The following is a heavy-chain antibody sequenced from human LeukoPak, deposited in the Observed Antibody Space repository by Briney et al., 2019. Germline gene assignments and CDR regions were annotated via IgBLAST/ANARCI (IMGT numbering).Heavy chain of an antibody. CDR1: GGSTSGSY. CDR3: ARDPVEHPYWFFDL. J-gene: IGHJ2*01. V-gene: IGHV4-59*01. D-gene: IGHD1/OR15-1a*01. CDR2: VSYSGST. Sequence: PSETLSLTRSVSGGSTSGSYWNWIREPPGKGLEWIGYVSYSGSTNYNPSLKSRVTISVDTSKNQFSLKLSSVTAADTAVYYCARDPVEHPYWFFDLWGRGTLVTVSS.